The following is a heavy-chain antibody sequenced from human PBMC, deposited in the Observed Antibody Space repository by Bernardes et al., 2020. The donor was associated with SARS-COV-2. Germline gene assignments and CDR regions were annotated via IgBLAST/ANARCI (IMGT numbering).Heavy chain of an antibody. J-gene: IGHJ2*01. CDR1: GISLSSYS. CDR2: ISSSSDYI. CDR3: AATLTSGRSCSSTNCPYWYLDL. Sequence: GGSLRLSCAASGISLSSYSMNWVRQAPGKGLEWVSYISSSSDYIYYADSVKGRFTISRDNAQNSLYLQMNSLRTEDTAMYYCAATLTSGRSCSSTNCPYWYLDLWGRGTLATVSS. D-gene: IGHD2-2*01. V-gene: IGHV3-21*05.